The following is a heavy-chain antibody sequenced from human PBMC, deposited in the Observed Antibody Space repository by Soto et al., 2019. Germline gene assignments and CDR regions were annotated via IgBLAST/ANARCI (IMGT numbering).Heavy chain of an antibody. J-gene: IGHJ4*02. CDR3: AKESRDDSNWYGVDY. CDR1: GFTFSIYA. D-gene: IGHD6-13*01. V-gene: IGHV3-23*01. Sequence: EVQLLESGGGLVQPGGSLRLSCVASGFTFSIYAMSWVRQAPGKGLEWVSAISGSGATIYYADSVKGRFTISRENSKNTLYLQMNSLRAEDTAVYYCAKESRDDSNWYGVDYWGQGTLVTVSS. CDR2: ISGSGATI.